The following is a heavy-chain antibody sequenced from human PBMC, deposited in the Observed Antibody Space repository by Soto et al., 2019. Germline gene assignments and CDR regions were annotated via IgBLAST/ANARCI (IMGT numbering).Heavy chain of an antibody. CDR1: SGSISSSNW. CDR3: ARRGYGDLSVNWYFDL. V-gene: IGHV4-4*02. J-gene: IGHJ2*01. CDR2: IYHSGST. D-gene: IGHD4-17*01. Sequence: QVQLQESGPGLVKPSGTLSLTCAVSSGSISSSNWWSWVRQPPGKGLEWIGEIYHSGSTNYNPSLKSRVTISVDKSKNQFSLKLSAVTAADTAVYYCARRGYGDLSVNWYFDLWGRGTLVTVSS.